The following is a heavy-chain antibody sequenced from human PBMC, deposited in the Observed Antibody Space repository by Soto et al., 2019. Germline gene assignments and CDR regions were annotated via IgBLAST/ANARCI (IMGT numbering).Heavy chain of an antibody. J-gene: IGHJ4*02. CDR3: ARAPGGSSSFVDY. D-gene: IGHD6-6*01. Sequence: QVQLVQSGAEEKKPGASVKVSCKASGYTFTSYAMHWVRQAPGQRLEWMGWINAGNGNTKYTQKFQGRVTITRDTSASTAYMELSSLRSEDTAVYYCARAPGGSSSFVDYWGQGTLVTVSS. V-gene: IGHV1-3*05. CDR1: GYTFTSYA. CDR2: INAGNGNT.